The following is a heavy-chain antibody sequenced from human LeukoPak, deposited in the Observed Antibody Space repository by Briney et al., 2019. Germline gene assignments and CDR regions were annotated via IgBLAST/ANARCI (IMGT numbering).Heavy chain of an antibody. CDR3: ARDQEGFDY. CDR1: GYTFTNNY. V-gene: IGHV1-46*01. J-gene: IGHJ4*02. CDR2: IYPRDGST. Sequence: SVKVSCQASGYTFTNNYLHWVRQAPGQGLEWMGMIYPRDGSTSYAQNFQGRVTVTRDTSTTTVHMELRGLRSEDTAVYYCARDQEGFDYWGQGTAVTVSS.